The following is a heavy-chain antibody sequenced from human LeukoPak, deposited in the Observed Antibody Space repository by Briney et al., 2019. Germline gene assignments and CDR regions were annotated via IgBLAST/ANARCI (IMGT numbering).Heavy chain of an antibody. CDR1: GLTFSSHP. V-gene: IGHV3-23*01. J-gene: IGHJ4*02. CDR2: ISGNGGNT. D-gene: IGHD6-13*01. Sequence: GGSLRLSCAASGLTFSSHPMTWVRQAPGKGLEWVSAISGNGGNTYYAGSVKGRFTISRDNSKSTLYLQMNTLRAEDTAVYYCAQISAAGTTFDFWGQGTLVTVSS. CDR3: AQISAAGTTFDF.